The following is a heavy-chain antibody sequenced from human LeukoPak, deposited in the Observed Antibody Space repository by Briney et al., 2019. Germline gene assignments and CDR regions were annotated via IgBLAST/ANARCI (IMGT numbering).Heavy chain of an antibody. Sequence: GGALRLSCAASGFTLSTYWMHWVGQGPGRGRVWVSCMNSDGSRTTYADSVKGRFTTSSDNAKNTLYLQMNTLRVEDTTVYYCARGSWSAADTNIDYWGQGTLVTVSS. D-gene: IGHD6-13*01. V-gene: IGHV3-74*01. CDR2: MNSDGSRT. CDR3: ARGSWSAADTNIDY. J-gene: IGHJ4*02. CDR1: GFTLSTYW.